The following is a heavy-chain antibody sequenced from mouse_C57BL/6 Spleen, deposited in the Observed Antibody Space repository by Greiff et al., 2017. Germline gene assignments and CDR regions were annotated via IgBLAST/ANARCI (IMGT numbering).Heavy chain of an antibody. CDR2: INPNNGGT. CDR1: GYTFTDYY. V-gene: IGHV1-26*01. Sequence: VQLQQSGPELVKPGASVKISCKASGYTFTDYYMNWVKQSHGKSLEWIGDINPNNGGTSYNQKFKGKATLTVDKSSSTAYMELRSLASGDSAVNYCATPFYDAWFAYWGQGTLVTVSA. D-gene: IGHD2-12*01. J-gene: IGHJ3*01. CDR3: ATPFYDAWFAY.